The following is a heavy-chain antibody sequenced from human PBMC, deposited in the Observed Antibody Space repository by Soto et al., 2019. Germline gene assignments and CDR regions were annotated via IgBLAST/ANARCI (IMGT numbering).Heavy chain of an antibody. CDR2: ISSSSSYI. CDR1: GFTFSSYS. D-gene: IGHD3-9*01. CDR3: ARDLDYDILTGYSYNWFDP. J-gene: IGHJ5*02. Sequence: PGGSLRLSCAASGFTFSSYSMNWVRQAPGKGLEWVSSISSSSSYIYYADSVKGRFTISRDSAKNSLYLQMNSLRAEDTAVYYCARDLDYDILTGYSYNWFDPWGQGTLVTVSS. V-gene: IGHV3-21*01.